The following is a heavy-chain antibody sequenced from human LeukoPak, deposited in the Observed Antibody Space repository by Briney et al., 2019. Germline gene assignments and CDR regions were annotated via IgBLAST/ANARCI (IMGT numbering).Heavy chain of an antibody. V-gene: IGHV3-21*01. CDR2: ISSSSSYI. CDR3: ARDGGYSSSWWSY. Sequence: GGSLRLSCAASGFTFSSYSMNWVRQAPGKGLEWVSSISSSSSYIYYADSVKGRFTISRDNAKNSLYLQMNSLRAEDTAVYYCARDGGYSSSWWSYWGQGTLVTVSS. CDR1: GFTFSSYS. D-gene: IGHD6-13*01. J-gene: IGHJ4*02.